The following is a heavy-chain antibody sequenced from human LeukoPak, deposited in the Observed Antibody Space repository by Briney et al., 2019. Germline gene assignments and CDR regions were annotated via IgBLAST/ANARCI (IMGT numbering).Heavy chain of an antibody. CDR1: AFSFSDYW. Sequence: AGTLRLSCAASAFSFSDYWMTWVRQGQGKGLHWVAHVKQDGSEEYYEDSVKGSFTISRDNAKTSLYLQMNSLRAEDTAVYYCARWNSGWEFDYWGQGTLVTVSS. CDR2: VKQDGSEE. V-gene: IGHV3-7*05. CDR3: ARWNSGWEFDY. D-gene: IGHD6-19*01. J-gene: IGHJ4*02.